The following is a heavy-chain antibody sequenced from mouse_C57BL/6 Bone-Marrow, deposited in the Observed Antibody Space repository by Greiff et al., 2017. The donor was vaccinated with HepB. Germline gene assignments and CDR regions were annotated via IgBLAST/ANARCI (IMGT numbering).Heavy chain of an antibody. CDR3: ARGATTVVAPYYYAMDY. V-gene: IGHV5-12*01. J-gene: IGHJ4*01. CDR2: ISNGGGST. CDR1: GFTFSDYY. Sequence: EVHLVESGGGLVQPGGSLKLSCAASGFTFSDYYMYWVRQTPEKRLEWVAYISNGGGSTYYPDTVKGRFTISRDNAKNTLYLQMSRLKSEDTAMYYCARGATTVVAPYYYAMDYWGQGTSVTVSS. D-gene: IGHD1-1*01.